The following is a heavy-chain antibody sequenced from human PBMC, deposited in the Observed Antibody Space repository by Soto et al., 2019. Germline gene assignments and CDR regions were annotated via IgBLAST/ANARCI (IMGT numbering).Heavy chain of an antibody. J-gene: IGHJ4*02. Sequence: SETLSLTCAVSGGSISSSNWLIWVRQPPGKGLEWIGEIYHSGSTNYNPSLKSRVTISVDKSKNQFSLKLSSVTAADTAVYYCARRPCSGGSCYSGLPDYWGQGTLVT. CDR1: GGSISSSNW. CDR3: ARRPCSGGSCYSGLPDY. V-gene: IGHV4-4*02. D-gene: IGHD2-15*01. CDR2: IYHSGST.